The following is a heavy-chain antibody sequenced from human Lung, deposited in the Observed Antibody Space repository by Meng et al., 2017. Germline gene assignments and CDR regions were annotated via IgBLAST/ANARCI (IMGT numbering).Heavy chain of an antibody. Sequence: QVQRGEAGGGVVQPGRSLSLSCAASGFTFSSYAMHWVRQAPGKGLEWVAVISYDGSNKYYADSVKGRFTISRDNSKNTLYLQMNSLRAEDTAVYYCASGYYLLDAFDIWGQGTMVTVSS. CDR3: ASGYYLLDAFDI. V-gene: IGHV3-30*04. J-gene: IGHJ3*02. CDR2: ISYDGSNK. D-gene: IGHD2/OR15-2a*01. CDR1: GFTFSSYA.